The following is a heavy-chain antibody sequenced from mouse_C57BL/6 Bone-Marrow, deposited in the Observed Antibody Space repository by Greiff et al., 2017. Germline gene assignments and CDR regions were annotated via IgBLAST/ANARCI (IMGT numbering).Heavy chain of an antibody. CDR2: IYPGSGST. CDR3: ARPYCSNYWYFDV. D-gene: IGHD2-5*01. Sequence: QVQLQQPGAELVKPGASVKMSCKASGYTFTSYWITWVKQRPGQGLEWIGDIYPGSGSTNYNEKFKSKATLTADTSSSTAYMQLSSLTSEDSAVYYCARPYCSNYWYFDVWGTGTTVTVSS. CDR1: GYTFTSYW. J-gene: IGHJ1*03. V-gene: IGHV1-55*01.